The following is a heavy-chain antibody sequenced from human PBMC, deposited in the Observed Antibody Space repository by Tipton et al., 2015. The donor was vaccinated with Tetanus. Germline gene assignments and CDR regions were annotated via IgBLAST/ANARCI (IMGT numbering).Heavy chain of an antibody. J-gene: IGHJ4*02. V-gene: IGHV4-30-2*01. CDR2: IYHTGST. Sequence: LRLSCAVSGGLLSTGGYSWGWIRQPPGQGLEWIGYIYHTGSTYYNPSLRGRVTMSVDTSKRQFSLKLNSVTAADTAVYYCARGWGSSWYYFDYWGQGILVTVSS. D-gene: IGHD6-13*01. CDR1: GGLLSTGGYS. CDR3: ARGWGSSWYYFDY.